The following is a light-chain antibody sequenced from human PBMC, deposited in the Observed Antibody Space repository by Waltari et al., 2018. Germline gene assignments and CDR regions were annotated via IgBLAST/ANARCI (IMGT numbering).Light chain of an antibody. V-gene: IGKV1-5*03. CDR2: KAS. CDR3: QQYNSYPVT. Sequence: DIQMTQSPATLSASVGDRVIITCRASQSISSWLVWYQQKPGKAPNLLIYKASSLESGVPSRFSGSGSGTEFTLTISSLQPDDFATYYCQQYNSYPVTFGPGTKVDIK. CDR1: QSISSW. J-gene: IGKJ3*01.